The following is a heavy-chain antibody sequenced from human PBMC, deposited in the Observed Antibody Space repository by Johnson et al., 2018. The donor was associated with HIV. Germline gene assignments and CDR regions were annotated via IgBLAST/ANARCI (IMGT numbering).Heavy chain of an antibody. CDR3: ARDNLATPFGAFDF. V-gene: IGHV3-30*03. CDR2: MSYDGINK. J-gene: IGHJ3*01. D-gene: IGHD3-3*01. CDR1: GFTFSYYG. Sequence: QVQLVESGGGVVQPGKSLRLSCAASGFTFSYYGMHWVRQAPGKGLEWVAVMSYDGINKYYADSVKGRFTISRDNSKNTLYLQMNSLRAEDTAVYYCARDNLATPFGAFDFWGQGTMVIVSS.